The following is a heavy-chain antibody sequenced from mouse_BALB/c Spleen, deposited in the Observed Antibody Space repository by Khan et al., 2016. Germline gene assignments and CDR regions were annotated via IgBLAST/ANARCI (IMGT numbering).Heavy chain of an antibody. CDR1: GYTFTNYG. CDR3: SRCTRHDFNYAMDY. CDR2: IKTYTGEA. V-gene: IGHV9-1*02. D-gene: IGHD2-12*01. J-gene: IGHJ4*01. Sequence: QIQLVQSGPELKKPGETVKISCKASGYTFTNYGMNWVQQAPGKGLKWMGWIKTYTGEATYADDFKGRFACYLEPTASAAYLHINQLNNEDMATYSISRCTRHDFNYAMDYWGQGTSVTVSA.